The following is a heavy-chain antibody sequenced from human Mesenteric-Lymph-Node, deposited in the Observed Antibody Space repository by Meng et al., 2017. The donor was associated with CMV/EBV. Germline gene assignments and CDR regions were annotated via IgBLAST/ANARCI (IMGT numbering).Heavy chain of an antibody. J-gene: IGHJ6*02. V-gene: IGHV1-8*01. Sequence: ASVKVSCKASGYSFTSYDINWVRQATGQGLEWMGWMNPNSGNTGYAQKFQGRVIMTRNTSISTVYMELSSLRSDDTAVYYCAREGGNPLHYGMDVWGQGTTVTVSS. CDR1: GYSFTSYD. CDR3: AREGGNPLHYGMDV. CDR2: MNPNSGNT. D-gene: IGHD4-23*01.